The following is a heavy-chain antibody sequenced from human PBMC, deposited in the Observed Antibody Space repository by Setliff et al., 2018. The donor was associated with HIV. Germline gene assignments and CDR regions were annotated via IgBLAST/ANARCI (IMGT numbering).Heavy chain of an antibody. CDR3: VVDYSGRYTGLDY. CDR1: GGTFNNHA. Sequence: SVKVSCKTSGGTFNNHAITWVRQAPGQGLEWMGEFIPFFGTTNYAQNFQGRVTITRDTSTSSVNMDLSSLRFEDTAVYYCVVDYSGRYTGLDYWGQGTLVTVSS. J-gene: IGHJ4*02. V-gene: IGHV1-69*05. CDR2: FIPFFGTT. D-gene: IGHD1-26*01.